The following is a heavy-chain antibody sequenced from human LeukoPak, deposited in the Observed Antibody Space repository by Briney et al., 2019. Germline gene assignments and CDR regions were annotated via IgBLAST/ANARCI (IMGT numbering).Heavy chain of an antibody. CDR2: INPSGGST. J-gene: IGHJ6*03. V-gene: IGHV1-46*01. Sequence: ASVKVSCKASGYTFTSYYMHWVRQAPGQGLEWMGIINPSGGSTSYAQKFQGRVTMTRDTSTSTVYMELSSLRSEDTAVYYCATLGDIDPAGVLFYYFYMNVWGKGTTVIISS. D-gene: IGHD5-12*01. CDR3: ATLGDIDPAGVLFYYFYMNV. CDR1: GYTFTSYY.